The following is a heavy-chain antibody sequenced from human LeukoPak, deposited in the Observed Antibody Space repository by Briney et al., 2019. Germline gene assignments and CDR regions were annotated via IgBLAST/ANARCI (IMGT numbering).Heavy chain of an antibody. D-gene: IGHD3/OR15-3a*01. V-gene: IGHV1-69*01. CDR2: IIPIFGTA. J-gene: IGHJ3*02. Sequence: SVKVSCKASGGTFSSYAISWVRQAPGQGLEWMGGIIPIFGTANYAQKFQGRVTITADESTSTAYMELSSLRSEDTAVYYRARALNYDFAALDASDICGQGTMVTVSS. CDR3: ARALNYDFAALDASDI. CDR1: GGTFSSYA.